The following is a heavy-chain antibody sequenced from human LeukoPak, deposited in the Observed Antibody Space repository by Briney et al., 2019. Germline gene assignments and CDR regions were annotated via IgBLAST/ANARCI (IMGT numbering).Heavy chain of an antibody. Sequence: GGSLRLSCAASGFTFNSYSMNWVRQAPGKGLEWVSYISGSTSTIYYADPVKGRFTISRDNAKNSLYLQMSSLRDEDTAVYYCAGGINYFDYWGQGTLVTVSS. CDR1: GFTFNSYS. CDR2: ISGSTSTI. V-gene: IGHV3-48*02. J-gene: IGHJ4*02. CDR3: AGGINYFDY.